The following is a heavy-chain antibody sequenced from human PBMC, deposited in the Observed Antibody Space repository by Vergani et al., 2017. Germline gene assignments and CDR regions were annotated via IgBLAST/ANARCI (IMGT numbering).Heavy chain of an antibody. CDR2: IYPGDSDT. J-gene: IGHJ6*03. Sequence: EVQLVQSGAEVKKPGESLKISCKGSGYSFTSYWIGWVRQMPGKGLEWMGIIYPGDSDTRYSPSFQGQVTISADKSISTAYMQWSSLKASDTAMYYCARLVVPAAAYYYYMDVWGKGTTVTVSS. CDR1: GYSFTSYW. D-gene: IGHD2-2*01. CDR3: ARLVVPAAAYYYYMDV. V-gene: IGHV5-51*01.